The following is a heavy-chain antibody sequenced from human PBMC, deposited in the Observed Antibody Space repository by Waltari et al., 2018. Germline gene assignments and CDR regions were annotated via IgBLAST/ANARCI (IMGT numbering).Heavy chain of an antibody. CDR1: GRTFSSYA. D-gene: IGHD6-6*01. J-gene: IGHJ3*02. CDR3: AREGIAARADAFDI. V-gene: IGHV1-69*04. CDR2: IIPILGIA. Sequence: QVQLVQSGAEVKTPGSSVTVCCQASGRTFSSYAIRWVRLAPGEGIEWRGGIIPILGIANYAQMFQGRVTITAHESTSTAYMELSSLRSEDTAVYYCAREGIAARADAFDIWGQGTMVTVSS.